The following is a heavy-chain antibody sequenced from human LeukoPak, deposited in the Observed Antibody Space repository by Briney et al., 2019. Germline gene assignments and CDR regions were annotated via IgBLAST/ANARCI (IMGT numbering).Heavy chain of an antibody. Sequence: SETLSLTCTVSGGSISTYYWTWIRQPPGKELEGFGSISYSGSTNFSPSLEGRVTMSVDTSKNQFSLKLRAVTAADTAVYFCARQELSYGSGSHFDYWGQGILVTVSS. CDR3: ARQELSYGSGSHFDY. CDR1: GGSISTYY. V-gene: IGHV4-59*08. D-gene: IGHD3-10*01. J-gene: IGHJ4*02. CDR2: ISYSGST.